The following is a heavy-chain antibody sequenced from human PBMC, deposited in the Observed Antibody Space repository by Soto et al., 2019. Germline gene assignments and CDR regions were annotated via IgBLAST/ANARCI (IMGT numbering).Heavy chain of an antibody. CDR1: GYTFTGYY. CDR2: INPNSGGT. CDR3: ATDAAQLAVASHEVFDY. Sequence: ASVKVSCKASGYTFTGYYMHWVRQAPGQGLEWMGWINPNSGGTNYAQKFQGWVTMTRDTSISTAYMELSRLRSDDTAVYYCATDAAQLAVASHEVFDYWGQGTLVTVSS. D-gene: IGHD6-19*01. V-gene: IGHV1-2*04. J-gene: IGHJ4*02.